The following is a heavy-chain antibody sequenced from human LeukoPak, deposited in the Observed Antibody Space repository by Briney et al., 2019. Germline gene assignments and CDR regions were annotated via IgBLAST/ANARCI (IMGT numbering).Heavy chain of an antibody. J-gene: IGHJ4*02. CDR1: GYTFTSYG. CDR2: ISAYNGNT. Sequence: ASVKVSCKASGYTFTSYGISWVRQAPGQGFEWMGWISAYNGNTHYAQKLQGRVTMTTDTSTSTAYMELRSLRSDDTAVYFCARGTMITFGGVIAPAPPDYWGQGTLVTVSS. V-gene: IGHV1-18*01. CDR3: ARGTMITFGGVIAPAPPDY. D-gene: IGHD3-16*02.